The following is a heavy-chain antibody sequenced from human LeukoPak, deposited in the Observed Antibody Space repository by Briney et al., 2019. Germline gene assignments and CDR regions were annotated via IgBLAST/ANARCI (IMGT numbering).Heavy chain of an antibody. V-gene: IGHV4-59*08. CDR1: GGSISSYY. Sequence: SETLSLTCTVSGGSISSYYWSWIRQPPGKGLEWIGYIYYSGSTNYNPSLKSRVTISVDTSKNQFSLKLSSVTAADTAVYYCARHFHSSSSLDYWGQGALVTVSS. CDR2: IYYSGST. D-gene: IGHD6-6*01. CDR3: ARHFHSSSSLDY. J-gene: IGHJ4*02.